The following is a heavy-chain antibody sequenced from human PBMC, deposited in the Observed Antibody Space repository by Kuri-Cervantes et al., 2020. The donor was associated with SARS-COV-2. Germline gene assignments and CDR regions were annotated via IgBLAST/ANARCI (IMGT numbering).Heavy chain of an antibody. CDR2: INPNSGGT. CDR3: ARPLHASSIAVRHRAFDI. V-gene: IGHV1-2*02. Sequence: ASVKVSCKASGYTFTGYYMHWVRQAPGQGLEWMGWINPNSGGTNYAQKFQGRVTMTRNTSINTAYIELSSLRSEDTAVYYCARPLHASSIAVRHRAFDIWGQGTMVTVSS. D-gene: IGHD6-6*01. J-gene: IGHJ3*02. CDR1: GYTFTGYY.